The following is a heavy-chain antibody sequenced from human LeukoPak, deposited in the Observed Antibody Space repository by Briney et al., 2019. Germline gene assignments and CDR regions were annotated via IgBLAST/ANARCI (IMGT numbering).Heavy chain of an antibody. Sequence: SETLSLTCTVSGGSISSYYWSWIRQPPGKGLEWIGYIYYSGSTNYNPSLKSRVTISVDTSKNQFSLKLSSVTAADTAVYYCARGTYYYDSSGYFLSGFDYWGQGTLVTVSS. V-gene: IGHV4-59*01. J-gene: IGHJ4*02. CDR3: ARGTYYYDSSGYFLSGFDY. CDR2: IYYSGST. CDR1: GGSISSYY. D-gene: IGHD3-22*01.